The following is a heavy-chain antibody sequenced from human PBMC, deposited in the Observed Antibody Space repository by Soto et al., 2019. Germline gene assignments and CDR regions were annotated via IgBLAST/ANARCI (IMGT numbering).Heavy chain of an antibody. D-gene: IGHD3-3*01. V-gene: IGHV1-8*01. CDR1: GYTFTSYD. J-gene: IGHJ5*02. Sequence: QVQLVQSGAEVKKPGASVKVSCKASGYTFTSYDINWVRQATGQGLEWMGWMNPNSGNTGYAQKFQGRVTMTRNTSISTAYMELSSLRSADTAMYYCARGLEWSWSLDPWGQGTLVTVSS. CDR2: MNPNSGNT. CDR3: ARGLEWSWSLDP.